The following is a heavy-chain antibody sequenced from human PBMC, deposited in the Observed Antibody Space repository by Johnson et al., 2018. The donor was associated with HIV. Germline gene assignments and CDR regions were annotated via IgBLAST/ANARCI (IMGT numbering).Heavy chain of an antibody. J-gene: IGHJ3*02. CDR1: GFTFSDYY. CDR3: ARDVIKVIAARDDAFDI. V-gene: IGHV3-11*04. D-gene: IGHD6-6*01. Sequence: QVQLVESGGGLVKPGGSLRLSCAASGFTFSDYYMSWIRQAPGKGLEWVSYISSSGSTIYYADSVKGRFTISRDNANNSLYLQMNSLRAEDTAVYYCARDVIKVIAARDDAFDIWGQGTMVTVSS. CDR2: ISSSGSTI.